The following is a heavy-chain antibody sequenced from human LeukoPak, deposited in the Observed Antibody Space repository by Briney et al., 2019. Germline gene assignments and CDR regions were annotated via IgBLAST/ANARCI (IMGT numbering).Heavy chain of an antibody. J-gene: IGHJ4*01. CDR1: GFIFSHYG. D-gene: IGHD4-11*01. Sequence: SGGSLRLSCVASGFIFSHYGMHWVRQAPGKGLEWVAVIWSDGSNRFYAGSVKGRFTISRDNSQNTVFLQMNSLRAEDTAMYNCARDAQRGFDYSNSLKYWGHGILVTVSS. CDR2: IWSDGSNR. V-gene: IGHV3-33*01. CDR3: ARDAQRGFDYSNSLKY.